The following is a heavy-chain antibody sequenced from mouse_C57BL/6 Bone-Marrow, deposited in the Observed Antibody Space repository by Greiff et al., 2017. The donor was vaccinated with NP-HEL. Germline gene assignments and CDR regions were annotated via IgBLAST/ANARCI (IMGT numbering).Heavy chain of an antibody. J-gene: IGHJ2*01. D-gene: IGHD1-3*01. Sequence: QVQLQQSGAELARPGASVKLSCKASGYTFTSYGISWVKQRTGQGLEWIGEIYPRSGSTNYNEKFKSKATLTVDKSSSTAYMQLSSLTSEDSAVYYCASKGGVDYWGQGTTLTVSS. CDR1: GYTFTSYG. CDR2: IYPRSGST. CDR3: ASKGGVDY. V-gene: IGHV1-81*01.